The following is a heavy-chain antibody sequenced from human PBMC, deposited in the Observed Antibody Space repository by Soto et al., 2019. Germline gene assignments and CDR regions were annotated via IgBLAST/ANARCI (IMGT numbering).Heavy chain of an antibody. CDR2: IKQDGSEK. Sequence: EVQLVESGGGLVQPGGSLRLSCATSGFTFSNSCMSWVRQAPGKGLEWVANIKQDGSEKYYVDSVKGRFTISRDNARNSLYLQMNSLRAEDTAVYYCAREFDYWGQGTLVTVSS. CDR3: AREFDY. CDR1: GFTFSNSC. J-gene: IGHJ4*02. V-gene: IGHV3-7*04.